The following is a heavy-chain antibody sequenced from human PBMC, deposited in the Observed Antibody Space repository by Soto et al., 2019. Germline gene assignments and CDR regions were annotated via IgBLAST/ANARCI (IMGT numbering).Heavy chain of an antibody. Sequence: GGSLRLSCAASGFTFSSYAMTWVRRAPGKGLEWVSGLSGSSVTTYYADSVKGRFTISRDNSKNTLYLQTSSLRAEDTAVYYCAKGHDYYASGSLDYWGQGTLVTVSS. CDR3: AKGHDYYASGSLDY. D-gene: IGHD3-10*01. J-gene: IGHJ4*02. V-gene: IGHV3-23*01. CDR1: GFTFSSYA. CDR2: LSGSSVTT.